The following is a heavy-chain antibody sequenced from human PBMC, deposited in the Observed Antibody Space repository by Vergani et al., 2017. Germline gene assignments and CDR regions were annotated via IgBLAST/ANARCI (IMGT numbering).Heavy chain of an antibody. CDR3: ARQGLEWELNWFDP. CDR2: IYYSGST. Sequence: QLQLQESGPGLVKPSETLSLTCTVSGGSISSSSYYWGWIRQPPGKGLEWIGSIYYSGSTYYNPSLKSRVTISVDTSKNQFSLKLSSVTAADTAVYYCARQGLEWELNWFDPWGQGTLDTVSS. CDR1: GGSISSSSYY. V-gene: IGHV4-39*01. D-gene: IGHD1-26*01. J-gene: IGHJ5*02.